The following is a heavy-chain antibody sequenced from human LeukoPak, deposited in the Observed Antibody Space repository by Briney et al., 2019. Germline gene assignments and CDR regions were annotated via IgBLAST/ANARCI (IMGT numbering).Heavy chain of an antibody. Sequence: SETLSLTCTVSGGSMSSYYWSWIRQPPGKGLEWIGYIHYSGTTNYNPSLKSRVTMSLDTSKNQFSLKLSSLTAADTAVYYCARQKYFDYWGQGTLVTVSS. CDR1: GGSMSSYY. CDR3: ARQKYFDY. J-gene: IGHJ4*02. V-gene: IGHV4-59*08. CDR2: IHYSGTT.